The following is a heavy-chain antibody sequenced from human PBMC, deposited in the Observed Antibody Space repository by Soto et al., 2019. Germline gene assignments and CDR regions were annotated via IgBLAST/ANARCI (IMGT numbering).Heavy chain of an antibody. CDR2: ISGSGGST. V-gene: IGHV3-23*01. Sequence: PGGSLRLSCAASGFTFSSYAMSWVRQAPGKGLEWVSAISGSGGSTYYADSVKGRFTISSDNSKNTLYLQMNSLRAEDTAVYYCAKYIVVTIFGAGWFDPWGQGTLVTVSS. J-gene: IGHJ5*02. CDR3: AKYIVVTIFGAGWFDP. D-gene: IGHD3-3*01. CDR1: GFTFSSYA.